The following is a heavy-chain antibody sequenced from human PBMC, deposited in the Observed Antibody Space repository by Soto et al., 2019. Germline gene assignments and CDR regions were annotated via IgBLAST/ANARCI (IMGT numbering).Heavy chain of an antibody. Sequence: GGSLRLSCAASGFTFSSYAMHWVRQAPGKGLEWVAVISYDGSNKYYADSVKGRFTISRDNSKNTLYLQMNSLRAEDTAVYYCARDSQYSPRITMIVVPSTSHFDYWGQGTLVTVSS. CDR2: ISYDGSNK. CDR1: GFTFSSYA. V-gene: IGHV3-30-3*01. D-gene: IGHD3-22*01. J-gene: IGHJ4*02. CDR3: ARDSQYSPRITMIVVPSTSHFDY.